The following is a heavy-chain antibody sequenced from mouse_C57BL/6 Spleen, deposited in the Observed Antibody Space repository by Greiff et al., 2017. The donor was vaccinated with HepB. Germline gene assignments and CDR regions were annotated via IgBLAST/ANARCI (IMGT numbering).Heavy chain of an antibody. Sequence: EVMLVESGGDLVKPGGSLKLSCAASGFTFSSYGMSWVRQTPDKRLEWVATISSGGSYTYYPASVKGRFTISRDNAKNSLYLQMSSLKSEDTAMYYCARRDEDGYFYYAMDYWGQGTSVTVSS. J-gene: IGHJ4*01. CDR3: ARRDEDGYFYYAMDY. CDR2: ISSGGSYT. CDR1: GFTFSSYG. D-gene: IGHD2-3*01. V-gene: IGHV5-6*02.